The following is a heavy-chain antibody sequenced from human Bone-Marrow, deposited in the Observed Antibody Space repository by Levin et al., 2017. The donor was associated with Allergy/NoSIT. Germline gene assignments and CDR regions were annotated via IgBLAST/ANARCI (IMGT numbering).Heavy chain of an antibody. Sequence: ETLSLTCAASGFTFSSYWMSWVRQAPGKGLEWVANIKQDGSEKYYVDSVKGRFTISRDNAKNSLYLQMNSLRAEDTAVYYCARDKRVAAACNFDYWGQGTLVTVSS. CDR1: GFTFSSYW. CDR3: ARDKRVAAACNFDY. V-gene: IGHV3-7*01. J-gene: IGHJ4*02. CDR2: IKQDGSEK. D-gene: IGHD6-13*01.